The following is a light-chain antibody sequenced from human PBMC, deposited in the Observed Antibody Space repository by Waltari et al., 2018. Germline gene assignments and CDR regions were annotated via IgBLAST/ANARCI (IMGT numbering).Light chain of an antibody. CDR3: QHYGTSPPLT. V-gene: IGKV3-20*01. Sequence: EVVLTQSPGTLSLSPGERATLSCRASQTFSSSYLSWYQQKPGQAPRLLIYDASTRAAGCPVRFSGSGAATEFTLTISRLEPEDFAVYYCQHYGTSPPLTFGGGTKVEIK. CDR1: QTFSSSY. CDR2: DAS. J-gene: IGKJ4*01.